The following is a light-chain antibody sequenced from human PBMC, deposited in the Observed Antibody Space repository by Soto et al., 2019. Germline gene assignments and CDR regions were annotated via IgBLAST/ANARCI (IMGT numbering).Light chain of an antibody. V-gene: IGLV1-47*01. CDR1: SSNIGSSY. CDR3: GGWDDSLSGPV. Sequence: QAVVTQPPSASGTPGQRVNISCSGSSSNIGSSYVYWYRQFPGTAPKLLIQRTNQRPAGVPARFSGSKSGTSASLAISGLRSEDEADYYGGGWDDSLSGPVFGGGTQLTVL. J-gene: IGLJ2*01. CDR2: RTN.